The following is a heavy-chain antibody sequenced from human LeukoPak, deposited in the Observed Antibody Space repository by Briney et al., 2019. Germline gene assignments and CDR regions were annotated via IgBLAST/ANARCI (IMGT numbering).Heavy chain of an antibody. D-gene: IGHD3-22*01. CDR2: IIPILGIA. V-gene: IGHV1-69*04. J-gene: IGHJ4*02. Sequence: SVKVSCKASGGTFSSYAISWVRQAPGQGLEWMGRIIPILGIANYAQKFQGRVTITADKSTSTAYMELSSLRSEDTAVYYCARGMLVVVTHFDYWGQGTLVTVSS. CDR3: ARGMLVVVTHFDY. CDR1: GGTFSSYA.